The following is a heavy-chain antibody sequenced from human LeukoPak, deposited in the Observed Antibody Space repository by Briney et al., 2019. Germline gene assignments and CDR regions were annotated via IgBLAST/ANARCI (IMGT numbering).Heavy chain of an antibody. CDR1: GGSFSGYY. V-gene: IGHV4-34*01. Sequence: SETLSLTCAVYGGSFSGYYWSWIRQPPGKGLEWIGEINHSGSTNYNPSLKSRVTISVDTSKNQFSLKLSSVTAADTAVYYCARGGDYYDSSGLISYWGQGTLVTVSS. CDR2: INHSGST. D-gene: IGHD3-22*01. J-gene: IGHJ4*02. CDR3: ARGGDYYDSSGLISY.